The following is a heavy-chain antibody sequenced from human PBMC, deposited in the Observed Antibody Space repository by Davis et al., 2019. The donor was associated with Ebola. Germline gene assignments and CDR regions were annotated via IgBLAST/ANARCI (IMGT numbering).Heavy chain of an antibody. Sequence: GESLKISCAASGFTFSNYEMNWVRQAPGKGLEWVAYISGGYTYYAESVKGRFTISRDSAKDSLYLHMDSLRDDDTAVYYCARVYNWGFDFWGQGTLVTVSS. CDR1: GFTFSNYE. V-gene: IGHV3-48*03. D-gene: IGHD1-20*01. CDR2: ISGGYT. J-gene: IGHJ4*02. CDR3: ARVYNWGFDF.